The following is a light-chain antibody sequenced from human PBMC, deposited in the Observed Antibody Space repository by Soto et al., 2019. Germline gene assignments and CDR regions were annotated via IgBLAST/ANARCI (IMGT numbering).Light chain of an antibody. V-gene: IGKV1-5*01. CDR1: QSVRSW. CDR2: DAS. CDR3: QQYDNYPLS. Sequence: DISMTQSPSTLSASVGDRVTITCRASQSVRSWLAWYQQKPGRAPKFLIYDASSLESGVPSRFSGSGSGTEFTLTISNLQPDDFATYSCQQYDNYPLSFGGGTNVEI. J-gene: IGKJ4*02.